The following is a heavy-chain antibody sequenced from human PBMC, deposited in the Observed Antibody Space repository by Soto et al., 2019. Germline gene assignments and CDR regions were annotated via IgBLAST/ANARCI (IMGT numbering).Heavy chain of an antibody. CDR1: GFTFTGFG. V-gene: IGHV1-18*04. Sequence: QLQLVQSGTEVKNPGASVKVSCKASGFTFTGFGITWVRQAPGQGLEWMGWITASNGNTNYAQNLQGRVNMTTDTSTSTAYMELWRLRSDDTAVYYCARGYSYGSYWYFDLWGRGTLVTVSS. CDR2: ITASNGNT. CDR3: ARGYSYGSYWYFDL. J-gene: IGHJ2*01. D-gene: IGHD5-18*01.